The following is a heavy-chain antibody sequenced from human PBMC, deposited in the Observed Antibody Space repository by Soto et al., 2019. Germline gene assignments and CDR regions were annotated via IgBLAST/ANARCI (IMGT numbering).Heavy chain of an antibody. Sequence: QVQLQESGPGLVKPSQTLSLICTVSGGSISSGGYYWSWIRQHPGKGLEWIGHIYYSGSTYYNPSLKSRVTISADTSKNQFSLKLSSVTAADTAVYYRARDGRDGGNCFDNWGQGTLVTVSS. D-gene: IGHD2-15*01. CDR2: IYYSGST. CDR3: ARDGRDGGNCFDN. J-gene: IGHJ4*02. V-gene: IGHV4-31*03. CDR1: GGSISSGGYY.